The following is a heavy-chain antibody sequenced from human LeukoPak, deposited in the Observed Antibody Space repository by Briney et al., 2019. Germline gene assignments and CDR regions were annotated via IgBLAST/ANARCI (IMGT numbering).Heavy chain of an antibody. D-gene: IGHD3-3*01. CDR1: GFTFSSYW. J-gene: IGHJ4*02. CDR3: ARYRPITIFGVVINPVGYFDY. Sequence: GGSLRLSCAASGFTFSSYWMSWVRQAPGKGLEWVANIKQGGSEKYYVDSVKGRFTISRDNAKNSLYLQMNSLRAEDTAVYYCARYRPITIFGVVINPVGYFDYWGQGTLVTVSS. CDR2: IKQGGSEK. V-gene: IGHV3-7*01.